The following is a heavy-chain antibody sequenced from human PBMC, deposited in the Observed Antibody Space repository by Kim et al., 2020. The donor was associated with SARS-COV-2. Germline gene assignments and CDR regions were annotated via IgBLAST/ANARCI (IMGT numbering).Heavy chain of an antibody. Sequence: GGSLRLSCTASGFTFRTYGIHWVRQAPGRGLEWVAVIWHDGSKAYYADSVKGRFTVSRDNASDTAYLGMNSLRAEDTAVYYCARDRWDTDMVRLLDNWG. J-gene: IGHJ3*02. CDR1: GFTFRTYG. V-gene: IGHV3-33*01. CDR2: IWHDGSKA. D-gene: IGHD5-18*01. CDR3: ARDRWDTDMVRLLDN.